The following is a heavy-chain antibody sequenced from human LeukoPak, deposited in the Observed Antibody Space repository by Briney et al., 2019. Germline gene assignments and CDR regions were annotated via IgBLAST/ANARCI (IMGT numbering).Heavy chain of an antibody. CDR2: IYYTGST. D-gene: IGHD6-13*01. V-gene: IGHV4-59*08. J-gene: IGHJ4*02. Sequence: SETLSLTCTVSGASISNNYWSWIRQTPGRGLEGIGYIYYTGSTYYSPSLESGVTISLDTSRNQFSLKLRSVTAADTAVYYCARRGYASSWSFDYWGQGTLVTVSS. CDR3: ARRGYASSWSFDY. CDR1: GASISNNY.